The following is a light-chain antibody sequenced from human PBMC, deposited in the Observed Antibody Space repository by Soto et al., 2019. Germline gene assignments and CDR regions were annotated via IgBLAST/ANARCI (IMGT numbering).Light chain of an antibody. CDR1: SSDIGGSDF. V-gene: IGLV2-14*01. CDR3: SSYTSTRTYV. J-gene: IGLJ1*01. Sequence: QSALTQPASVSGSPGQSITISCTGTSSDIGGSDFVSWYQQHPGKAPKLVMSEVNNRPSGVSSRFSGSKSGNTASLTISGLQAEDEADYYCSSYTSTRTYVFGTGTKLTVL. CDR2: EVN.